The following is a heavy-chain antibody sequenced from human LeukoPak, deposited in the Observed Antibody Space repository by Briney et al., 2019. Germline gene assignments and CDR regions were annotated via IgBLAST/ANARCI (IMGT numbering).Heavy chain of an antibody. Sequence: PSETLSLTCTVSGGSISTSNYYWGWIRQPPGKGLEWIGNIFYSGSTYYSPSLKSRVTISLDTSRNQFSLKLSSVTAADTAVYYCARASAVVDYWGQGTLVTVSS. CDR1: GGSISTSNYY. CDR3: ARASAVVDY. D-gene: IGHD6-19*01. CDR2: IFYSGST. J-gene: IGHJ4*02. V-gene: IGHV4-39*07.